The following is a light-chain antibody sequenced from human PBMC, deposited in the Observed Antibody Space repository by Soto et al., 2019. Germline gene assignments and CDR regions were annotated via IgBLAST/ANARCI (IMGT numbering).Light chain of an antibody. CDR2: AAS. CDR1: QTISSS. Sequence: DIQMTQSPSSLSASVGDRVTITCRASQTISSSFNWYQQKPGKAPDLLIYAASNLQSGVPSRFSVSGCGSDFTLTISSMHPQDFATYYCQHSYSSSQMYTFGQGTRLDIK. J-gene: IGKJ2*01. V-gene: IGKV1-39*01. CDR3: QHSYSSSQMYT.